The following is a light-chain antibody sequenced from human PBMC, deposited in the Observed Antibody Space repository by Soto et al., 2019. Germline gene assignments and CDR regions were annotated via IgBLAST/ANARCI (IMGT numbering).Light chain of an antibody. V-gene: IGKV3-20*01. J-gene: IGKJ3*01. Sequence: EIVLTQSPGTLSLSPGERATLSCRASQSVSSSYLAWYQQKPGQAPRLLIYGASSSATGIPDKFSGSGSGTDFNLTIGRLESVDFAVYYGQQYGRYPGFTFGPGTKVDIK. CDR2: GAS. CDR1: QSVSSSY. CDR3: QQYGRYPGFT.